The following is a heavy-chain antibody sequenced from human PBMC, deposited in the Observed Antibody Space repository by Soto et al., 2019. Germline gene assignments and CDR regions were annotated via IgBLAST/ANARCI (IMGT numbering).Heavy chain of an antibody. Sequence: SETLSLTCAVYGGSFSGYYWSWIRQPPGKGLEWIGEINHSGSTNYNPSLKSRVTISVDTSKNQFSLKLSSVTAADTAVYYCARDLRRLRGPTNWFDPWGQGTLVTVSS. CDR3: ARDLRRLRGPTNWFDP. CDR1: GGSFSGYY. J-gene: IGHJ5*02. CDR2: INHSGST. V-gene: IGHV4-34*01. D-gene: IGHD3-16*01.